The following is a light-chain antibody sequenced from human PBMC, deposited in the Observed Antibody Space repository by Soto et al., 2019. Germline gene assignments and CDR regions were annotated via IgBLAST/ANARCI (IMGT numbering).Light chain of an antibody. CDR3: QTWGTGIHYV. J-gene: IGLJ1*01. CDR1: SGHSSYA. Sequence: QPVLTQSPSASASLGASVKLTCTLSSGHSSYAIAWHQQQPEKGPRYLMKLNSDGSHSKADAIPDRFSGSSSGAERYLTISRLQSEDEADYYCQTWGTGIHYVFGTGPKLTVL. CDR2: LNSDGSH. V-gene: IGLV4-69*01.